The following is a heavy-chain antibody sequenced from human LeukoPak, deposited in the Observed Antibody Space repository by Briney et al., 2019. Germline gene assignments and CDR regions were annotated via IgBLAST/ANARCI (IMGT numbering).Heavy chain of an antibody. CDR1: GYTLTELS. D-gene: IGHD1-26*01. Sequence: ASVKVSCKVSGYTLTELSMHWVRQAPGKGLEWMGGFDPEDGETIYAQKFQGRVTMTEDTSTDTAYMELSSLRSEDTAVYYCAIGNTGWELRSEYFDYWGQGTLVTVSS. J-gene: IGHJ4*02. CDR2: FDPEDGET. V-gene: IGHV1-24*01. CDR3: AIGNTGWELRSEYFDY.